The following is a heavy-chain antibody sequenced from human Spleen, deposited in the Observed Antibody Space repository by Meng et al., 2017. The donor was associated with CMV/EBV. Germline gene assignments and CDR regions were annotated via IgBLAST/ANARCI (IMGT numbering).Heavy chain of an antibody. V-gene: IGHV3-20*04. J-gene: IGHJ4*02. CDR2: INWNSGST. D-gene: IGHD1-26*01. Sequence: GESLKISCAASGFKFDDYGMSWVRQPPGKGLEWVSRINWNSGSTSYADSVKDRFTISRDDAKNSLYLQMNSLRVEDTALYYCARGGSYYSRGLDYWGQGTLVTVSS. CDR3: ARGGSYYSRGLDY. CDR1: GFKFDDYG.